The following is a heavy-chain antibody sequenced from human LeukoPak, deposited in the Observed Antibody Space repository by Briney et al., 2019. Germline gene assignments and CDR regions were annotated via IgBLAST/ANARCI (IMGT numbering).Heavy chain of an antibody. CDR1: GFTFSTYA. CDR3: AKGPSSGYYMDV. J-gene: IGHJ6*03. CDR2: ISGSGGST. V-gene: IGHV3-23*01. D-gene: IGHD3-10*01. Sequence: PGGSLRLSCAASGFTFSTYAMSWVRQAPGKGLEWVSAISGSGGSTYYADSVKGRFTISRDNSKNTLYLQMNSLRAEDTAVYYCAKGPSSGYYMDVWGKGTTVTVSS.